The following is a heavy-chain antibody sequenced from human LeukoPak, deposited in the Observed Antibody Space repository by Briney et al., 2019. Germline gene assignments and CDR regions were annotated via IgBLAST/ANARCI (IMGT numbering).Heavy chain of an antibody. J-gene: IGHJ6*02. D-gene: IGHD6-13*01. Sequence: SVKVSCKASGYTFTSYGISWVRQAPGQGLEWMGRIIPILGIANYAQKFQGRVTITADKSTSTAYMELSSLRSEDTAVYYCAREILAAAAPYYYYGMDVWGQGTTVTVSS. CDR2: IIPILGIA. CDR1: GYTFTSYG. CDR3: AREILAAAAPYYYYGMDV. V-gene: IGHV1-69*04.